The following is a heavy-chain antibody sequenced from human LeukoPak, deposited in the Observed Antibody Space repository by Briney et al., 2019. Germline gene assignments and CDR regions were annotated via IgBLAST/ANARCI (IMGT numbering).Heavy chain of an antibody. V-gene: IGHV3-11*04. Sequence: LSLTCTVSGGSISSYYWSWIRQAPGKGLEWVSYISSSGSTIYYADSVKGRFTISRDNAKNSLYLQMNSLRAEDTAVYYCARGGALIGAVIDAFDIWGQGTMVTVSS. CDR2: ISSSGSTI. D-gene: IGHD1-26*01. CDR1: GGSISSYY. CDR3: ARGGALIGAVIDAFDI. J-gene: IGHJ3*02.